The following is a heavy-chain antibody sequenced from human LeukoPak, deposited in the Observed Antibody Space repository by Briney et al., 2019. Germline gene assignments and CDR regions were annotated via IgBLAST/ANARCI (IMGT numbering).Heavy chain of an antibody. V-gene: IGHV3-48*03. CDR2: ISSSGSTI. CDR1: GFTFSSHE. CDR3: ASPQVRGAPSDY. D-gene: IGHD3-10*01. Sequence: PGGSLRLSCAASGFTFSSHEMNWVRQAPGKGLEWVSYISSSGSTIYYADSVKGRFTISRDNAKNSLYLQMNSLRAEDTAVYYCASPQVRGAPSDYWGPGTLVTVSS. J-gene: IGHJ4*02.